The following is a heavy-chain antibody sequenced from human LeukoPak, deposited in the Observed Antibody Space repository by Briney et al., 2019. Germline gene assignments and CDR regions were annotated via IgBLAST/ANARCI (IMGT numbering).Heavy chain of an antibody. J-gene: IGHJ4*02. CDR2: INHSGST. D-gene: IGHD3-3*01. Sequence: SETLSLTCAVYGGSFSGYYWSWIRQPPGKGLEWIGEINHSGSTNYNPSLKSRVTISVDTSKSQFSLKLSSVTAADTAVYYCASGGLRFLEWLLSPPFDYWGQGTLVTVSS. CDR3: ASGGLRFLEWLLSPPFDY. V-gene: IGHV4-34*01. CDR1: GGSFSGYY.